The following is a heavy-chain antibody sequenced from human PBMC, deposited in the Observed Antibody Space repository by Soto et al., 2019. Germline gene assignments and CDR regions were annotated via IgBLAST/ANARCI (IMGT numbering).Heavy chain of an antibody. Sequence: ASVKVSCKASGYTFTSYDINWVRQATGQGLEWMGWMNPNSGNTGYAQKFQGRVTMTRNTSISTAYMELSSLRAEDTAVYYCAKAPSIAVASKRYFDYWGQGTLVTVSS. CDR1: GYTFTSYD. V-gene: IGHV1-8*01. CDR2: MNPNSGNT. CDR3: AKAPSIAVASKRYFDY. D-gene: IGHD6-19*01. J-gene: IGHJ4*02.